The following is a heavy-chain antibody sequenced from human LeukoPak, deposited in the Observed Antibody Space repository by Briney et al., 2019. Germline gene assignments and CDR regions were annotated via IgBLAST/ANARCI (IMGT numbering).Heavy chain of an antibody. V-gene: IGHV1-46*01. D-gene: IGHD1-20*01. CDR1: GYTFTGYY. Sequence: GASVKVSCKASGYTFTGYYMHWVRQAPGQGLEWMGIINPSGGSTSYAQKFQGRVTMTRDMSTSTVYMELSSLRSEDTAVYYCASFSSYNWNFDYWGQGTLVTVSS. CDR2: INPSGGST. J-gene: IGHJ4*02. CDR3: ASFSSYNWNFDY.